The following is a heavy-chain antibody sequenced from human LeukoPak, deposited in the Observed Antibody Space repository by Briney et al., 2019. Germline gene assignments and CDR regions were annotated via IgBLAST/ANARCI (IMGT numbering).Heavy chain of an antibody. CDR3: ARQHTAWYVDY. D-gene: IGHD1-1*01. J-gene: IGHJ4*02. CDR2: VSASGAST. CDR1: GFSFSNYG. V-gene: IGHV3-23*01. Sequence: GGSLSLSCAASGFSFSNYGMSWVRQAPGKGLEWVSGVSASGASTYSEDSVKGRFIISRDNSKNTVFLQMNSLRAEDTAVYYCARQHTAWYVDYWGQGILVTVSS.